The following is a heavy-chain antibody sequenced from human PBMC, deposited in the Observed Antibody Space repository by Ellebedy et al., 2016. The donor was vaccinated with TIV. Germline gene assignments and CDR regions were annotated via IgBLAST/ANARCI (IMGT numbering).Heavy chain of an antibody. D-gene: IGHD4-17*01. CDR3: ARDGAVTTVFDY. J-gene: IGHJ4*02. CDR2: VNPSGGST. V-gene: IGHV1-46*04. CDR1: GYTFTRYY. Sequence: AASVKVSCKASGYTFTRYYMHWVRQAPGQGLEWMGIVNPSGGSTSYAQKLQGRVTMTRDTSISTAYMELSRLRSDDTAVYYCARDGAVTTVFDYWGQGTLVTVSS.